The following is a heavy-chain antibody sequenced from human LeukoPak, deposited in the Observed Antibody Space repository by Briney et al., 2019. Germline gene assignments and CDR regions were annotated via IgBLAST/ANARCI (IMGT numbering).Heavy chain of an antibody. CDR2: INPNSGGT. Sequence: ASVKVSCKASGYTFTGYYMHWVRQAPGQGLEWMGWINPNSGGTNYAQKFQGRVTMTRDTSISTVYMELSRLRSDDTAVYYCARDYYDSSGFGAFDIWGQGTMVTVSS. CDR3: ARDYYDSSGFGAFDI. V-gene: IGHV1-2*02. J-gene: IGHJ3*02. CDR1: GYTFTGYY. D-gene: IGHD3-22*01.